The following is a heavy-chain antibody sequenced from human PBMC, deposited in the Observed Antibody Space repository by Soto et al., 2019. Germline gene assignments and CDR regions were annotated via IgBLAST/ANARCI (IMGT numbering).Heavy chain of an antibody. CDR3: AGSYYNILTGYYT. Sequence: PSETRSLTCGVNDGFLSGYTWKWIRQSPGKGMEWIGEMHYRGGTTDNPAPKSRATIEKDTSRSKGSLTRSSVTAADTALYYCAGSYYNILTGYYTWGQGTQVTVSS. D-gene: IGHD3-9*01. V-gene: IGHV4-34*04. CDR2: MHYRGGT. CDR1: DGFLSGYT. J-gene: IGHJ5*02.